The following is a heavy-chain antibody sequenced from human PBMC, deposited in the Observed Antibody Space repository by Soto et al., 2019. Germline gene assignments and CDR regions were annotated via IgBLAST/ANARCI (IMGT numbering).Heavy chain of an antibody. Sequence: GGSLRLSCAASGFTFSTYEMNWVRQAPGKGLEWVSYISNSGDTIYYADSVKGRFTISRDNSKNTLYLQMNSLRAEDTAVYYCAKDGGAGSSWYSPYYYYGMDVWGQGTTVTVSS. CDR3: AKDGGAGSSWYSPYYYYGMDV. CDR2: ISNSGDTI. V-gene: IGHV3-48*03. D-gene: IGHD6-13*01. J-gene: IGHJ6*02. CDR1: GFTFSTYE.